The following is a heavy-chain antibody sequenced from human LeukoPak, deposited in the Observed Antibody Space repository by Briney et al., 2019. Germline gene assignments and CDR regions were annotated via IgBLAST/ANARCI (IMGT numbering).Heavy chain of an antibody. Sequence: GGSLRLSCAASGFTFSSYSMNWVRQAPGKGLEWVSSISSSSSYIYYADSVKGRFTISRDNSKNTLYLQMNSLRAEDTAVYYCAKGYQETGRSGFDPWGQGTLVTVSS. J-gene: IGHJ5*02. CDR1: GFTFSSYS. V-gene: IGHV3-21*01. D-gene: IGHD1-1*01. CDR2: ISSSSSYI. CDR3: AKGYQETGRSGFDP.